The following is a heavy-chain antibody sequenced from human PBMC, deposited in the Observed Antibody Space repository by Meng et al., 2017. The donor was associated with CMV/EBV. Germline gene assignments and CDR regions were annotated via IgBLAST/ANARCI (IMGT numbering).Heavy chain of an antibody. J-gene: IGHJ4*02. Sequence: GESLKISCAASGFTFSIYWMTWVRQAPGKGLEWVANIKVDGSDKYYVDSVKGRFTISRDNAKNSVYLQMNSLRAEDTAVYYCARVLRYCSGGSCYSGGYYFDYWGQGTLVTVSS. D-gene: IGHD2-15*01. CDR1: GFTFSIYW. CDR2: IKVDGSDK. V-gene: IGHV3-7*03. CDR3: ARVLRYCSGGSCYSGGYYFDY.